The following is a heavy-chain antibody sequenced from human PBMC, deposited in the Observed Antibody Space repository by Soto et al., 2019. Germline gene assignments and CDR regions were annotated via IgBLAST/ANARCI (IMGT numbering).Heavy chain of an antibody. Sequence: GGSLRLSCAASGFTVSSNYMSWGRQAPGKGLEWVSVIYSGGSTYYADSVKGRFTISRDNSKNTLYLQMTSLRAEATAVYYCARDGGSYGVDAFDIWGQGTMGTVS. D-gene: IGHD1-26*01. CDR1: GFTVSSNY. V-gene: IGHV3-53*01. CDR2: IYSGGST. CDR3: ARDGGSYGVDAFDI. J-gene: IGHJ3*02.